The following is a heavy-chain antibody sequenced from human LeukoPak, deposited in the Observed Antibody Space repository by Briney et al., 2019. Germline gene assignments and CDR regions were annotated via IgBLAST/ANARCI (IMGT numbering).Heavy chain of an antibody. CDR3: ARGIVATMAFDY. J-gene: IGHJ4*02. Sequence: PSETLSLTCAVYGGSFSGYYWSWIRQPPGKGLEWIGEINHSGSTNYNRSLKSRVTISVDTSKNQFSLKLSSVTAADTAVYYCARGIVATMAFDYWGQGTLVTVSS. CDR1: GGSFSGYY. V-gene: IGHV4-34*01. D-gene: IGHD5-12*01. CDR2: INHSGST.